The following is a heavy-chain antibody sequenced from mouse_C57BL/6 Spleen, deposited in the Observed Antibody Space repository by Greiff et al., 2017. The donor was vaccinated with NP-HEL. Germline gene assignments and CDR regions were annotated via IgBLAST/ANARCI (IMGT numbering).Heavy chain of an antibody. Sequence: VQLKQSGPELVKPGASVKMSCKASGYKFTDYNMHWVKQSHGKSLEWIGYINPNNGGTSYNQKFKGKATLTVNKSSSTAYMELRSLTSEDSAVYYCARILTGHAMDYWGQGTSVTVSS. J-gene: IGHJ4*01. D-gene: IGHD4-1*01. V-gene: IGHV1-22*01. CDR1: GYKFTDYN. CDR3: ARILTGHAMDY. CDR2: INPNNGGT.